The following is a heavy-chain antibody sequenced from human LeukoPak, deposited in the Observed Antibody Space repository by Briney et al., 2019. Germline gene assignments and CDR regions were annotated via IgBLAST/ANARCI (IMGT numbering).Heavy chain of an antibody. CDR3: ARSNYDILTGYHYNWFDP. V-gene: IGHV4-4*02. D-gene: IGHD3-9*01. J-gene: IGHJ5*02. CDR2: IYHSGST. Sequence: SETLSLTCAVSGDSISSSKWWSWVRQPPGKGLEWIGEIYHSGSTNYNPSLKSRVIISLDKSKNEFYLKLKSVTAADTAVYYCARSNYDILTGYHYNWFDPWGQGTLVTVSS. CDR1: GDSISSSKW.